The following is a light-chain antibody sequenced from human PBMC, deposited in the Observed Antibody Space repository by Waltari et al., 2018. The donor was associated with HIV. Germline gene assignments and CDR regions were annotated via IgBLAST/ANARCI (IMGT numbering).Light chain of an antibody. V-gene: IGLV1-47*01. CDR2: KNN. CDR3: AAWDDSLSGYV. Sequence: QSVLTQPPSASGTPGQRVTISCSGSSSNIGSHYVYWYQQLPGTAPKLLIYKNNQRPSGVPDRFSGSKSGTSASLAISGLRSGDEADYYCAAWDDSLSGYVFGTGTKVTVL. J-gene: IGLJ1*01. CDR1: SSNIGSHY.